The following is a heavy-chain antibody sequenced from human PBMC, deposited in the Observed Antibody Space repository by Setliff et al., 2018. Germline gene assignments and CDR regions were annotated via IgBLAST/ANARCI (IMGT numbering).Heavy chain of an antibody. V-gene: IGHV4-4*08. CDR1: GDSMSFSY. CDR3: AREVGTSTSSDAFDV. CDR2: IYHSGSA. D-gene: IGHD1-26*01. J-gene: IGHJ3*01. Sequence: PSETLSLTCSVSGDSMSFSYWSWIRQPPGKGLEWIGYIYHSGSAYYNPSLKSRVTMSVDTSKNQFSLHLTSVTAADTAVYYCAREVGTSTSSDAFDVWGQGMMVTVSS.